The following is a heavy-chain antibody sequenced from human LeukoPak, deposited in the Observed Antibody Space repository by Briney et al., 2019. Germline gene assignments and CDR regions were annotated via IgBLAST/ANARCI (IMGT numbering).Heavy chain of an antibody. D-gene: IGHD3-3*01. Sequence: GGSLRLSCAASGLTFSSYAMSWVRQPPGKGLEWVAAISGSSGHTYYADSVKGRFTISRDNSKNTLYLQMNSVRAEDTAVYYCAKVGLSEMEWLLYSDHWGQGTLVTVSS. J-gene: IGHJ4*02. CDR3: AKVGLSEMEWLLYSDH. CDR1: GLTFSSYA. V-gene: IGHV3-23*01. CDR2: ISGSSGHT.